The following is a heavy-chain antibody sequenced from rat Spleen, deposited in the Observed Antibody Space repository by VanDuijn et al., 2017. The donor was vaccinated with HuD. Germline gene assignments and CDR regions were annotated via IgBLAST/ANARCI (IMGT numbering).Heavy chain of an antibody. J-gene: IGHJ2*01. CDR1: GFTFSDYG. D-gene: IGHD1-11*01. CDR2: ITYEGGRT. CDR3: TTDIYGGYSDY. V-gene: IGHV5-20*01. Sequence: EVQLVESGGGLVQPGRSTKLSCAASGFTFSDYGMAWVRQAPKKGLEWVAYITYEGGRTYYRDSVKGRFTISRDNAKRILYLQMDSLRSDDTATYFCTTDIYGGYSDYWGQGVMVTVSS.